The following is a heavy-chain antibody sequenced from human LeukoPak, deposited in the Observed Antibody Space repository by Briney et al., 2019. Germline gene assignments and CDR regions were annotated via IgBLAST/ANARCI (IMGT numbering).Heavy chain of an antibody. CDR2: INPNSGGT. CDR1: GYTFTGYY. Sequence: ASVKVSCKASGYTFTGYYMHWVRQAPGQGLEWMGWINPNSGGTNYAQKFQGRVTMTRDTSISTAYMELSRLRSDDTAVYYCARRSSPWLLLPYYWGQGTLVTVSS. CDR3: ARRSSPWLLLPYY. V-gene: IGHV1-2*02. J-gene: IGHJ4*02. D-gene: IGHD3-22*01.